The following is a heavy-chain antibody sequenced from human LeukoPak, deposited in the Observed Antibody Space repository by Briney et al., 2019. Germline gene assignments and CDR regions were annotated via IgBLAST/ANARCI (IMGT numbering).Heavy chain of an antibody. V-gene: IGHV4-59*01. D-gene: IGHD3-10*01. CDR3: ARVAITMVRGGTETLLDV. Sequence: SETLSLTCTVSGGSLSSYYWSWIRQPPGKGLEGIGYIYYSGSTNYNPSLKSRVTISVDTSKNQFSLNLRSVPAADTAVYYCARVAITMVRGGTETLLDVWGKGTTVTVSS. CDR2: IYYSGST. J-gene: IGHJ6*04. CDR1: GGSLSSYY.